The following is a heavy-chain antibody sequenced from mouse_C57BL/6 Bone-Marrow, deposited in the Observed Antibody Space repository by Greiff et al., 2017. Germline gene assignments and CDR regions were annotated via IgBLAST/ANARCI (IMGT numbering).Heavy chain of an antibody. CDR1: GFTFSSYG. CDR3: ARHDDYGSSWFAY. CDR2: ISSGGSYT. J-gene: IGHJ3*01. D-gene: IGHD1-1*01. Sequence: EVQLVESGGDLVKPGGSLKLSCAASGFTFSSYGMSWVRQTPDKRLEWVATISSGGSYTYYPDSVKGRFTISRDNAKNTLYLQMSSLKSEDTAMYYCARHDDYGSSWFAYWGQGILVTVSA. V-gene: IGHV5-6*01.